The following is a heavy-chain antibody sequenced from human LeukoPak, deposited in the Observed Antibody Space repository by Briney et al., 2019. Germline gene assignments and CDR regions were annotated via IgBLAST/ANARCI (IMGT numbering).Heavy chain of an antibody. CDR3: ARLRRKIDRSGFYYYYDY. V-gene: IGHV3-21*01. J-gene: IGHJ4*02. CDR1: GFTFSSYS. Sequence: PGGSLRLSCAASGFTFSSYSFNWVRQAPGKGLEWVSAINTGGAYIYYAVSVRGRFTICRDNAKNSLFLQMNSLRAEDSAVYYFARLRRKIDRSGFYYYYDYWGEGTLVTVSS. D-gene: IGHD3-22*01. CDR2: INTGGAYI.